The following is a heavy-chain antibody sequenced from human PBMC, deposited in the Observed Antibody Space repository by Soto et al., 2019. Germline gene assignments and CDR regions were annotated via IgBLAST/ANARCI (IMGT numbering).Heavy chain of an antibody. J-gene: IGHJ4*02. Sequence: GGSLRLSCAASGFTFSPYWMGWVRQAPGKGLEWVANIKPDGSEQYYVDSVKGRFTISRDNAKNSLYVQLNSLRAEDTAVYYCARISTHSGTYFYFDYWGLGALVTVSS. CDR2: IKPDGSEQ. V-gene: IGHV3-7*05. CDR3: ARISTHSGTYFYFDY. CDR1: GFTFSPYW. D-gene: IGHD1-26*01.